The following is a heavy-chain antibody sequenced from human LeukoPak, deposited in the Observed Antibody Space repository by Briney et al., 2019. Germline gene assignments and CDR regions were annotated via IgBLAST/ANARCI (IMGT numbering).Heavy chain of an antibody. V-gene: IGHV3-23*01. CDR2: ISGSGGST. J-gene: IGHJ3*02. Sequence: GGSLRLSCAASGFTFSNFDMNWVRQAPGKGLEWVSGISGSGGSTNYADSVKGRFTISRDNSKNTLFLQMNTLRAEDTAVYYCTGGGWSTDAFDIWGQGTMVTVSS. CDR1: GFTFSNFD. CDR3: TGGGWSTDAFDI. D-gene: IGHD6-19*01.